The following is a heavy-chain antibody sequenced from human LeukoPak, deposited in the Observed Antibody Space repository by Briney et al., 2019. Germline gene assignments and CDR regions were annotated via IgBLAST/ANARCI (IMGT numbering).Heavy chain of an antibody. CDR2: ISAYNGNT. Sequence: ASVKVSCKASGYTFTSYGISWVRPAPGQGLEWMGWISAYNGNTNYAQKLQGRVTITADKSTSTAYMELSSLRSEDTAVYYCARGLAVGATSSYFDYWGQGTLVTVSS. CDR3: ARGLAVGATSSYFDY. CDR1: GYTFTSYG. D-gene: IGHD1-26*01. V-gene: IGHV1-18*01. J-gene: IGHJ4*02.